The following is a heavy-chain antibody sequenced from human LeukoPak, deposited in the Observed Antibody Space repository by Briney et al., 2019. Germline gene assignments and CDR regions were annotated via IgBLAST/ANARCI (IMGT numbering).Heavy chain of an antibody. Sequence: SETLSLTCAVYGGSFSGYYWSWIRQPPGKGLEWIGEINHSGSTNYNPSLKSRVTISVDTSKNQFSLKLSSVTAADTAVYYCARGSAQYSSSWYGFDYWGQGTLVTVSS. J-gene: IGHJ4*02. D-gene: IGHD6-13*01. V-gene: IGHV4-34*01. CDR2: INHSGST. CDR3: ARGSAQYSSSWYGFDY. CDR1: GGSFSGYY.